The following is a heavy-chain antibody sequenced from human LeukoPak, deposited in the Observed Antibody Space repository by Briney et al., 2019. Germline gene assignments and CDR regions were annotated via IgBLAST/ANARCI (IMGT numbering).Heavy chain of an antibody. J-gene: IGHJ6*04. D-gene: IGHD4-17*01. CDR2: IRSKANSYAT. Sequence: GGSLRLSCAASGFTFSGSAMHWVRQASGKGLEWVGRIRSKANSYATAYAASVKGRFTISRDDSKNTVYLQMNSLKTEDTAVYYCTRRRAVTTSFYYYGMDVWGKGTTVTVSS. V-gene: IGHV3-73*01. CDR3: TRRRAVTTSFYYYGMDV. CDR1: GFTFSGSA.